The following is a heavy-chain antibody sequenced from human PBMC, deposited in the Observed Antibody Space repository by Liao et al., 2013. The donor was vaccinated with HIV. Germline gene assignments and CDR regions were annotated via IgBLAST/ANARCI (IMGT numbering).Heavy chain of an antibody. Sequence: QVQLQESGPGLVKPSETLSLTCTVSGGSISSYYWSWIRQPPGKGLEWIGYIYYSGSTNYNPSLKSRVTISVDTSKNQFSLKLSSVTAADTAVYYCARGMWPPGAFDIWGQGTMVTVSS. CDR1: GGSISSYY. D-gene: IGHD6-13*01. V-gene: IGHV4-59*01. CDR2: IYYSGST. CDR3: ARGMWPPGAFDI. J-gene: IGHJ3*02.